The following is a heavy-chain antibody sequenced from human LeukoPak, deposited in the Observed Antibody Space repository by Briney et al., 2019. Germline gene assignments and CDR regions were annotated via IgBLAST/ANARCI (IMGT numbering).Heavy chain of an antibody. CDR1: GYTFTGYY. CDR3: ARGNTATPNFDY. J-gene: IGHJ4*02. V-gene: IGHV1-2*02. D-gene: IGHD5-18*01. Sequence: ASVKVSCKASGYTFTGYYMHWVRQAPGRGLEWMGWINPNSGGTNYAQKFQGRVTMTRDTSISTAYMELSRLRSDDTAVYYCARGNTATPNFDYWGQGTLVTVSS. CDR2: INPNSGGT.